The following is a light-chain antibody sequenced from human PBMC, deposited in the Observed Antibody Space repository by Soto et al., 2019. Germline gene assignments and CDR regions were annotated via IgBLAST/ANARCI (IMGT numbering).Light chain of an antibody. CDR2: EVS. Sequence: QSVLTQPDTVSGSPGQSVTISCTGTSSEGGGYRYVSWFQQHPGKAPKAVIYEVSNRPSVVSNRFSGSKSGNTASLTISGLQAEDAADYYWRSYRSGATPSVFGTATKATVL. V-gene: IGLV2-14*01. J-gene: IGLJ1*01. CDR1: SSEGGGYRY. CDR3: RSYRSGATPSV.